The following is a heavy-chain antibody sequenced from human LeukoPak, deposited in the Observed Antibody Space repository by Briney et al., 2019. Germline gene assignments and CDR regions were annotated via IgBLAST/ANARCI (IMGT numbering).Heavy chain of an antibody. V-gene: IGHV3-21*01. CDR1: GFTFSSYS. CDR2: ISSSSSYI. Sequence: PGGSLRLSCAASGFTFSSYSRNWVRQAPGKGLEWVSSISSSSSYIYYADSVKGRFTISRDNAKNSLYLQMNSLRAEDTAVYYCASGGLRYFDWSYDAFDIWGQGTMVTVSS. CDR3: ASGGLRYFDWSYDAFDI. D-gene: IGHD3-9*01. J-gene: IGHJ3*02.